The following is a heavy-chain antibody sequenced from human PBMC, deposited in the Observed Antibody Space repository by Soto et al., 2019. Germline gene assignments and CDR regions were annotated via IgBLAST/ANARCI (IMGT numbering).Heavy chain of an antibody. D-gene: IGHD6-13*01. V-gene: IGHV3-48*01. CDR3: ARQAPSGSSSWTGGLDY. CDR2: ISRSSSAL. J-gene: IGHJ4*02. Sequence: EVQLVESGGGLVQPGGSLRLSCAASGFTFNSYSMNWVRQSPGKGPEWVSCISRSSSALYYADSVKGRFTISRDNVKNSLYLQMNSLRAEYTAVYYSARQAPSGSSSWTGGLDYWGQGTLVTVSS. CDR1: GFTFNSYS.